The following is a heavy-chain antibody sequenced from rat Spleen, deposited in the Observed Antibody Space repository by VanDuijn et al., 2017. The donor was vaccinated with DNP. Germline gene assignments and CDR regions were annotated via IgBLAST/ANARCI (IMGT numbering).Heavy chain of an antibody. CDR1: GFSLTGYN. CDR3: ARGGTTGLMDV. Sequence: QVQLKESGPGLVQPSQTLSLTCTVAGFSLTGYNVHWFRQPLGKGLEWMGVIWNTGGTQYNSALKSRLSISKDTSKSQVLLKMNSLRTEDTAIYYCARGGTTGLMDVWGQGTSVTVSS. D-gene: IGHD1-5*01. CDR2: IWNTGGT. J-gene: IGHJ4*01. V-gene: IGHV2-41*01.